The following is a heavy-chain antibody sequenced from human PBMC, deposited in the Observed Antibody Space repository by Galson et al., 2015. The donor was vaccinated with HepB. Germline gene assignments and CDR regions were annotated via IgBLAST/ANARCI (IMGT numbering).Heavy chain of an antibody. Sequence: SVKVSCKASGYNFRDFEINWVRQAPGQGLEWMGRISPYNGDTTYAHSLQGRLTLTTYTSTTTAYMELRSLRSDDTAVYYCASEGPRGGCNGYWGQGTLVTVSS. CDR3: ASEGPRGGCNGY. D-gene: IGHD2-8*01. J-gene: IGHJ4*02. CDR2: ISPYNGDT. CDR1: GYNFRDFE. V-gene: IGHV1-18*01.